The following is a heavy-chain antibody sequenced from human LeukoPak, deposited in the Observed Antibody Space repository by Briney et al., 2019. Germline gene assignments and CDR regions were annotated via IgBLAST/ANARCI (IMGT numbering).Heavy chain of an antibody. D-gene: IGHD2-8*01. CDR1: GGSISSSSYY. J-gene: IGHJ6*02. CDR2: IYYSGST. CDR3: ASSHCTNGVCYLGYYYYGMDV. Sequence: SETLSLTCTVSGGSISSSSYYWGWIRQPPGKGLEWIGSIYYSGSTYYNPSLKSRVTISVDTSKNQFSLKLSSVTAADTAVYYCASSHCTNGVCYLGYYYYGMDVWGQGTTVTVSS. V-gene: IGHV4-39*01.